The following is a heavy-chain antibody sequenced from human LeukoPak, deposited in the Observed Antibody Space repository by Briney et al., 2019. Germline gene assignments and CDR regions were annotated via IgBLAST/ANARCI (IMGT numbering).Heavy chain of an antibody. D-gene: IGHD1-26*01. V-gene: IGHV3-30*04. CDR3: ASYSGSYNDAFDI. CDR2: ISYDGSNK. CDR1: GFTFSSYA. J-gene: IGHJ3*02. Sequence: GGSLRLSCAAPGFTFSSYAMHWVRQAPGKGLEWVAVISYDGSNKYYADSVKGRFTISRDNSKNTLYLQMNSLRAEDTAVYYCASYSGSYNDAFDIWGQGTMVTVSS.